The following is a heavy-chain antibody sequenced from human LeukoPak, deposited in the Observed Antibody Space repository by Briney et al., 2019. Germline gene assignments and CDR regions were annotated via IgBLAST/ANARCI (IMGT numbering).Heavy chain of an antibody. CDR2: IYHSGTA. J-gene: IGHJ4*02. Sequence: SETLSLTCAVSGYSISSGYYWAWIRQSPGKGLECIGSIYHSGTAYYNPSLKSRVTISVDTSKNQFSLKLSSVTAADTAVYYCARHSSRTSPSFDYWGQGTLVTVSS. V-gene: IGHV4-38-2*01. D-gene: IGHD6-19*01. CDR1: GYSISSGYY. CDR3: ARHSSRTSPSFDY.